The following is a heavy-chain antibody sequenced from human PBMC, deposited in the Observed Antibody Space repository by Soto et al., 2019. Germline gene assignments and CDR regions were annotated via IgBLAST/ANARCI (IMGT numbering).Heavy chain of an antibody. CDR1: GGSISSSSYY. D-gene: IGHD1-1*01. CDR2: IYYSGST. CDR3: ARGSPFPSTGEFDY. V-gene: IGHV4-39*01. Sequence: SETLSLTCTVSGGSISSSSYYWGWIRQPPGKGLEWIGSIYYSGSTYYNPSLKSRVTISVDTSKNQFSLNLSSTTATDTAVYYCARGSPFPSTGEFDYWGQGTLVT. J-gene: IGHJ4*02.